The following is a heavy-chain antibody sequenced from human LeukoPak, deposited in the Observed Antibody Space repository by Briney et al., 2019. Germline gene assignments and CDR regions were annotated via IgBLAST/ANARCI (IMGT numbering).Heavy chain of an antibody. CDR1: GGTFSIYA. V-gene: IGHV1-69*05. CDR2: IIPIFGKA. J-gene: IGHJ4*02. Sequence: GASVKVSYKASGGTFSIYAISWVRQAPGQGGEWMGGIIPIFGKAKYAQKFQGRGTNTTDESKSTDYMEERRVRSDDTAVYYCARDKDYYYDSSGYPNSGFDYWGQGTLVTVSS. CDR3: ARDKDYYYDSSGYPNSGFDY. D-gene: IGHD3-22*01.